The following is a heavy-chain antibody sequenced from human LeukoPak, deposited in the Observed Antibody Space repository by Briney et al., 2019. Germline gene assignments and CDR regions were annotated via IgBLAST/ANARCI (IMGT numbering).Heavy chain of an antibody. Sequence: PGGSLRLSCAASGFTFSSYAMSWVRQAPGKGLEWVSAISGSGGSTYYADSVKGRFTISRDNSKNTLYLQMNSLGAEDTAVYYCAKRQVTPYYYGMDVWGQGTTVTVSS. D-gene: IGHD2-21*02. J-gene: IGHJ6*02. CDR2: ISGSGGST. V-gene: IGHV3-23*01. CDR1: GFTFSSYA. CDR3: AKRQVTPYYYGMDV.